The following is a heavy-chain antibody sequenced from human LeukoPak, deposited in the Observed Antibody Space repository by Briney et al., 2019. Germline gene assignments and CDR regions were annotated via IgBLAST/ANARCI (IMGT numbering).Heavy chain of an antibody. D-gene: IGHD3-3*01. Sequence: GGSLRLSCAASGFTFSSYSMNWVRQAPGKGLEWVSSISSSSSYIYYADSVKGRFTISRDNAKNSLYLQMNSLRAEDTAVYYCARGHPYYDFWSGYLYYYYMDVWGKGTTVTVSS. V-gene: IGHV3-21*01. CDR3: ARGHPYYDFWSGYLYYYYMDV. J-gene: IGHJ6*03. CDR1: GFTFSSYS. CDR2: ISSSSSYI.